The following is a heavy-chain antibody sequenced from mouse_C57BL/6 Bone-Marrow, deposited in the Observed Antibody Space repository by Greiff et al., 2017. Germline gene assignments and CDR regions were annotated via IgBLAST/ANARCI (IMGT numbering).Heavy chain of an antibody. Sequence: QVQLQQSGAELAKPGASVKLSCKASGYTLTSYWMHWVKQRPGQGLEWIGHINPSSGYTKYNQKFKDKATLTADKSSSTAYMQLSSLTYEDATFYYCARFDYDYDWYFDVWGTGTTVTVSS. CDR2: INPSSGYT. CDR1: GYTLTSYW. V-gene: IGHV1-7*01. CDR3: ARFDYDYDWYFDV. D-gene: IGHD2-4*01. J-gene: IGHJ1*03.